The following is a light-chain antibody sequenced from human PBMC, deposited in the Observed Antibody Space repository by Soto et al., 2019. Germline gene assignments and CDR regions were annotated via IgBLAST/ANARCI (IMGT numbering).Light chain of an antibody. V-gene: IGLV2-14*01. CDR2: EVS. J-gene: IGLJ3*02. CDR3: TSYSRYRVLV. CDR1: SSDIGGYKY. Sequence: QSALTQPASVSGSLGQSITISCTGTSSDIGGYKYVSWYQQHPGKAPKLIIFEVSNRPSGVSDRFSGSSSGNTASLTISGLQAEDEADYHCTSYSRYRVLVFGGGTKVTVL.